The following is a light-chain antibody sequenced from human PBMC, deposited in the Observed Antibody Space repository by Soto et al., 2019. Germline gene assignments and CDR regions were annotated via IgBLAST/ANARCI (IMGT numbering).Light chain of an antibody. CDR2: ADN. J-gene: IGLJ2*01. V-gene: IGLV1-40*01. CDR3: QSYDTSLSGVI. Sequence: QSVLTQTTSVSGAPGQKITMSCTGSSSNIGAGYDVHWYQQVPGAAPRLLIYADNNRPSGVPDRFSASKSGTSASLAITGLQGEDEANYYCQSYDTSLSGVIFGAGTKVTVL. CDR1: SSNIGAGYD.